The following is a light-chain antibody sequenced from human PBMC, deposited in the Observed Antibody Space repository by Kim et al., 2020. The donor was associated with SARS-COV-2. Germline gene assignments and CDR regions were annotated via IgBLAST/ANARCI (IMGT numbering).Light chain of an antibody. J-gene: IGKJ5*01. CDR2: DAS. Sequence: EVVLTQSPATLSLSPGERATLSCRASQSVSNYLAWYQHKPGQAPRLLLYDASNRATGIPARFSGSGSGTDFTLTISSLQPEDFAIYYCQQRNNWPRVTFGQGTRLEIK. CDR1: QSVSNY. CDR3: QQRNNWPRVT. V-gene: IGKV3-11*01.